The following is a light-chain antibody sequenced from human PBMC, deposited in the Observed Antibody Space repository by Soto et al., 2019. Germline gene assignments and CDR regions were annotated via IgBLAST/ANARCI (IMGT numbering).Light chain of an antibody. CDR3: QQYNNWPRT. Sequence: EIVMTQSPATLSVSPGERATLSCRASQSVSSNLAWYQQKPGQAPRLLIYGASTRATGIPARFSGSGSGTEFTLTFSSLQYEDFAVYYCQQYNNWPRTFGQGTKVEIK. J-gene: IGKJ1*01. V-gene: IGKV3-15*01. CDR1: QSVSSN. CDR2: GAS.